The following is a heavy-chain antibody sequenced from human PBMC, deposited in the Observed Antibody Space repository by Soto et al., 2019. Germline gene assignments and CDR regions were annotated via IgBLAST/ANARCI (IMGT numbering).Heavy chain of an antibody. CDR2: ISYDGSNK. D-gene: IGHD3-22*01. CDR3: ARDGPSDYYDSSGYFAFDI. V-gene: IGHV3-30-3*01. CDR1: GFTFSSYA. J-gene: IGHJ3*02. Sequence: GGSLRLSCAASGFTFSSYAMHWVRQAPGKGLEWVAVISYDGSNKYYADSVKGRFTISRDNSKNTLYLQMNSLRAEDTAVYYCARDGPSDYYDSSGYFAFDIWGRGTMVTVSS.